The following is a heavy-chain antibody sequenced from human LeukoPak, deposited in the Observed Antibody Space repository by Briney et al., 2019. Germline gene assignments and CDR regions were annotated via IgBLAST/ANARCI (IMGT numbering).Heavy chain of an antibody. V-gene: IGHV3-7*01. J-gene: IGHJ4*02. D-gene: IGHD4-11*01. CDR2: IKQDGSEK. CDR1: GFTFSSYW. CDR3: VRNGHSGNYDLGYFDF. Sequence: PGGSLRLSCVASGFTFSSYWMSWVRQVPGKGLEWVANIKQDGSEKYYVDSVKGRFTISRDNAKNSLYLQMNSLRAEDTAVYYCVRNGHSGNYDLGYFDFWGQGTLVTVSS.